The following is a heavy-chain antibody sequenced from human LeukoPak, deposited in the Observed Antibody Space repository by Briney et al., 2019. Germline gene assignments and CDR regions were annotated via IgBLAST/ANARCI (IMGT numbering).Heavy chain of an antibody. Sequence: PGGSLRLSCAASGFTFSSYAMSWVRQAPGKGLEWVAAISGSGGSTYYADSVKGRFTISRDNSKNTLYLQMNCLRAEDTAVYYCAKDTWLVVPAAGDYMDVWGKGTTVSVSS. V-gene: IGHV3-23*01. J-gene: IGHJ6*03. D-gene: IGHD2-2*01. CDR3: AKDTWLVVPAAGDYMDV. CDR1: GFTFSSYA. CDR2: ISGSGGST.